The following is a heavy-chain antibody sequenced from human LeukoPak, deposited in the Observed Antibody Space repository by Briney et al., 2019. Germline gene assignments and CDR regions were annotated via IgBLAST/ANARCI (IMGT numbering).Heavy chain of an antibody. CDR3: ARDRSGILTGYNDAFDI. V-gene: IGHV3-7*01. J-gene: IGHJ3*02. CDR2: IKQDGSEK. CDR1: GFTFSSYA. D-gene: IGHD3-9*01. Sequence: GGSLRLSCAASGFTFSSYAMSWVRQAPGKGLEWVANIKQDGSEKYYVDSVKGRFTISRDNAKNSLYLQMNSLRAEDTAVYYCARDRSGILTGYNDAFDIWGQGTMVTVSS.